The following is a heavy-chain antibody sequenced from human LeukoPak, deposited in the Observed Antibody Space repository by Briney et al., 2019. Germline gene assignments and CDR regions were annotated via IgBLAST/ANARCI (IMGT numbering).Heavy chain of an antibody. D-gene: IGHD3-22*01. V-gene: IGHV4-34*01. CDR3: ARTAKGGTYYYDSSGYHNDAFDI. CDR2: INHSGST. CDR1: GGSFSGYY. Sequence: PSETLSLTCAVYGGSFSGYYWSWIRQPPGKGLEWIGEINHSGSTNYNPSLKSRVTISVDTSKNQFSLKLSSVTAADTAVYYCARTAKGGTYYYDSSGYHNDAFDIWGQGTMVTVSS. J-gene: IGHJ3*02.